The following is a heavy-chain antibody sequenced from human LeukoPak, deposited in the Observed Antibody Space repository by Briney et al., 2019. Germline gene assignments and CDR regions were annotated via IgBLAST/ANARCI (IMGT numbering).Heavy chain of an antibody. V-gene: IGHV3-7*01. CDR3: ARDIVWLRLEY. Sequence: GGSLRLSCAASGFAFSTYWMIWVRQAPGKGLEWVASIGKDGSEKSYVDSVKGRFTISRDNARNSLYLQMSSLRVEDTAVYYCARDIVWLRLEYWGQGTLVTVSS. CDR2: IGKDGSEK. J-gene: IGHJ4*02. CDR1: GFAFSTYW. D-gene: IGHD5-12*01.